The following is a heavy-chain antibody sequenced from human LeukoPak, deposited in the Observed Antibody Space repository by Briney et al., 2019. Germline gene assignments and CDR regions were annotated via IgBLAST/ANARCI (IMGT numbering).Heavy chain of an antibody. Sequence: PSETLSLTCTVSGGSISSSSHYWGWIRQPPGKGLEWIGSIYNSGTTYYNPSLKSRVTISVDTSKNQFSLKVSSVTAADTAVYYCASRVYGLGSFNYWDQGTLVTVSS. CDR2: IYNSGTT. CDR1: GGSISSSSHY. J-gene: IGHJ4*01. V-gene: IGHV4-39*01. D-gene: IGHD3-10*01. CDR3: ASRVYGLGSFNY.